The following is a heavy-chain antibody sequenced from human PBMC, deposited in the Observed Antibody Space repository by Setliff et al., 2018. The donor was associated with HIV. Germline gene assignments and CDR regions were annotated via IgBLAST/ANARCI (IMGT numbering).Heavy chain of an antibody. CDR2: IYTSGST. Sequence: SETLSLTCTVSGGSISSGSYYWSWIRQTAGKGLEWIGRIYTSGSTNYNPSLKSRVTITVDTSKNQFSLKLSSVTAADTAVYYCSRGGYYYDSSGYPGYFDYWGQGTLVTVSS. CDR1: GGSISSGSYY. V-gene: IGHV4-61*02. J-gene: IGHJ4*02. D-gene: IGHD3-22*01. CDR3: SRGGYYYDSSGYPGYFDY.